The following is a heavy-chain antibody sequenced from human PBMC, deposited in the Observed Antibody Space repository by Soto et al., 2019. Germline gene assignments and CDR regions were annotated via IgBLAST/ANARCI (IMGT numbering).Heavy chain of an antibody. V-gene: IGHV1-24*01. J-gene: IGHJ4*02. CDR3: VSLKDGSGRNYFDN. CDR2: FDPEDGET. Sequence: GASVKVSCKVSGYTLTELSMHGVRQAPGKGLEWMGGFDPEDGETIYAQKFQGRVTMTEDTSTDTAYMELSSLRSEDTAVYYCVSLKDGSGRNYFDNWGQGTRVTVSS. D-gene: IGHD3-10*01. CDR1: GYTLTELS.